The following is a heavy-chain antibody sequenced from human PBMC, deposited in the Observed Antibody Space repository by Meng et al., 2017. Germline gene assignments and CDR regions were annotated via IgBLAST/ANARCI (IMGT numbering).Heavy chain of an antibody. Sequence: VRLVRPGAAGRQPGSAVKGSWKGSGGPFSSYAISWVRQAPGQGREWMGGIIPIFGTANYAQKLQGRVTITADESTRKAYMELSSLRSEDTAVYYCARDSSLGYCTNGVCYISGWFDPWGQGTLVTVSS. D-gene: IGHD2-8*01. J-gene: IGHJ5*02. V-gene: IGHV1-69*01. CDR2: IIPIFGTA. CDR1: GGPFSSYA. CDR3: ARDSSLGYCTNGVCYISGWFDP.